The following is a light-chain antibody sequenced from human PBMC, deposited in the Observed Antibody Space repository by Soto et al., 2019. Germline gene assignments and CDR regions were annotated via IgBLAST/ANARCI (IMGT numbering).Light chain of an antibody. CDR2: DAS. CDR3: QQSNNWPWT. Sequence: EIVLTQSPATLSLSPGERATLSCRASQSVYNYLAWYQLKPGQAPRLLIYDASNRAAGIPARFGASGSATDFTLTISSLEHEDFAFYYCQQSNNWPWTFGQGTKVDIK. V-gene: IGKV3-11*01. CDR1: QSVYNY. J-gene: IGKJ1*01.